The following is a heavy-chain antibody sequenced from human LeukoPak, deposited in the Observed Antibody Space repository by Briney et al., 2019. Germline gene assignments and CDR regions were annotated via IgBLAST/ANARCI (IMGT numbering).Heavy chain of an antibody. V-gene: IGHV3-21*01. D-gene: IGHD3-3*01. J-gene: IGHJ6*03. Sequence: GGSLRLSCAASGFTFSSYSMNWVRQAPGKGLEWVSSISSSSSYIYYADSVKGRFTISRDNAKNSLYLQMNSLRAEDTAVYYCASLERITIPMDVWGKGTTVTVSS. CDR1: GFTFSSYS. CDR2: ISSSSSYI. CDR3: ASLERITIPMDV.